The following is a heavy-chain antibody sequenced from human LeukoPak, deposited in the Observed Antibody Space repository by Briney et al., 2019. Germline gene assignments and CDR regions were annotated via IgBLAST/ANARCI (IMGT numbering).Heavy chain of an antibody. Sequence: PGGSLRLSCAASGFPFSSYWMSWVRQAPGKGLEWVANIKQDGSEKYYVDSVKGRFTISRDNAKNSLYLQMNSLRAEDTAVYYCARESPRVLRFLEWLLKGYFDYWGQGTLVTVSS. V-gene: IGHV3-7*01. J-gene: IGHJ4*02. CDR3: ARESPRVLRFLEWLLKGYFDY. CDR1: GFPFSSYW. CDR2: IKQDGSEK. D-gene: IGHD3-3*01.